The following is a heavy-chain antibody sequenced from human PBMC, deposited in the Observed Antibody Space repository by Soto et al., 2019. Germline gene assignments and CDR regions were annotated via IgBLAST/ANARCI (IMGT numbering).Heavy chain of an antibody. CDR1: GYSFTNND. Sequence: ASVKVSCKASGYSFTNNDVTWVRQATGQGLEWMGWMNPGSGDTGYAQKFQGRVTMTRDISIATAYMELSSLRSDDTAIYYCARVNPARRDFDYWGQGTLVTVSS. CDR3: ARVNPARRDFDY. CDR2: MNPGSGDT. J-gene: IGHJ4*02. V-gene: IGHV1-8*01.